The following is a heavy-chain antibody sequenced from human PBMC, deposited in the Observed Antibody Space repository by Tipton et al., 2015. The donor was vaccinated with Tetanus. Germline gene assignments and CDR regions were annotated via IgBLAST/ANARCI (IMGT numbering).Heavy chain of an antibody. CDR2: VDDSGST. J-gene: IGHJ4*02. D-gene: IGHD1-14*01. CDR3: ARGTGDY. V-gene: IGHV4-34*01. CDR1: GGSLSRYY. Sequence: TLSLTCAVYGGSLSRYYWTWIRQPPGKGLEWIGEVDDSGSTNYSPSLKSRVTISLDTSKNEFSLTLSSVTAADMAVYYCARGTGDYWGQGTLVTVSS.